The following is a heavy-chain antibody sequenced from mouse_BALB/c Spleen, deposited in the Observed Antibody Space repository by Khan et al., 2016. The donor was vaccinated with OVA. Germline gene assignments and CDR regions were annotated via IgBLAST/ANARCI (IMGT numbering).Heavy chain of an antibody. V-gene: IGHV3-2*02. J-gene: IGHJ2*01. CDR1: GYSITSDYA. D-gene: IGHD1-1*01. CDR2: ISYSGST. Sequence: EVQLQESGPGLVKPSQSLSLTCTVTGYSITSDYAWNWIRQFPGNKLEWMGYISYSGSTSYNPSLKSRIPITRDTSKNQFFLQLNSVTTEDTARYYWARDYGSSYNYFDYWGKGTTLAVSS. CDR3: ARDYGSSYNYFDY.